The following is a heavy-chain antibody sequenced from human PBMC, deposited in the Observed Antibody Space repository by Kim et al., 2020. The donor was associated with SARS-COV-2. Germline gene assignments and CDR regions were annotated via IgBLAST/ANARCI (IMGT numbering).Heavy chain of an antibody. Sequence: TNYADTVKGRVTKSRDNAKNTLLLDMNTLGGDDTAVYYCARQLVYNWFDPWGQGTLVTVSS. J-gene: IGHJ5*02. D-gene: IGHD6-13*01. CDR2: T. V-gene: IGHV3-23*01. CDR3: ARQLVYNWFDP.